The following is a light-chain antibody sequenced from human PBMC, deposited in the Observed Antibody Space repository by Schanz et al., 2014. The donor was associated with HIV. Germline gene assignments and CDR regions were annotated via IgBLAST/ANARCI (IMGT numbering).Light chain of an antibody. CDR2: DVN. CDR1: SSDVGGYNY. Sequence: QSALTQPRSVSGSPGQSVAISCTGTSSDVGGYNYVSWYQQHPGKAPKLMIYDVNKRPSGVPDRFSGSKSGNTASLTISGLQTEDEAEYFCQSYDSSLGYVFGTGTKLTVL. CDR3: QSYDSSLGYV. J-gene: IGLJ1*01. V-gene: IGLV2-11*01.